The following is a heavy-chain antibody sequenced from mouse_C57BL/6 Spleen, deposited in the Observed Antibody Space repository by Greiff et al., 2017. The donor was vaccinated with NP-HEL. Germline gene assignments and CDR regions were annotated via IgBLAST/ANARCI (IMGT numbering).Heavy chain of an antibody. V-gene: IGHV5-16*01. CDR2: INYDGSST. CDR1: GFTFSDYY. Sequence: EVNLVESEGGLVQPGSSMKLSCTASGFTFSDYYMAWVRQVPEKGLEWVANINYDGSSTYYLDSLKSRFIISRDNAKNILYLQMSSLKSEDTATYYCAREGIYDGYGGFAYWGQGTLVTVSA. J-gene: IGHJ3*01. CDR3: AREGIYDGYGGFAY. D-gene: IGHD2-3*01.